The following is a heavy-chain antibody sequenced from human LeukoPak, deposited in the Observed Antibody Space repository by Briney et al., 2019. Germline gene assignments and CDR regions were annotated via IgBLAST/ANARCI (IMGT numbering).Heavy chain of an antibody. D-gene: IGHD6-13*01. CDR1: SGSISNYY. CDR3: ARGSSSWYYFDY. Sequence: PSETLSLTCTVSSGSISNYYWSWIRQPPGKGLEWIGYIYYSGSTCYNPSLKSRVTISVDTSKNQFSLKLSSVTAADTAVYYCARGSSSWYYFDYWGQGTLVTASS. J-gene: IGHJ4*02. V-gene: IGHV4-59*12. CDR2: IYYSGST.